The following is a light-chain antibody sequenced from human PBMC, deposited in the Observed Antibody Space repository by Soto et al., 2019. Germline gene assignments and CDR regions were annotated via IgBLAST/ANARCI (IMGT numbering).Light chain of an antibody. CDR3: QQYSIYWT. Sequence: DIQMTQSPSTLSASVGDRVTITCRASQSISSWLAWYQQKPGKAPKLLIYKASSLKSGVPSRFSGSGSGTEFTLTISSLQPDDFATYYCQQYSIYWTFGQGTKVEIK. CDR2: KAS. CDR1: QSISSW. V-gene: IGKV1-5*03. J-gene: IGKJ1*01.